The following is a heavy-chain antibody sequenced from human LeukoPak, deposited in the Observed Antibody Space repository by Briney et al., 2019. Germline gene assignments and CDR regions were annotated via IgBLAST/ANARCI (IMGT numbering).Heavy chain of an antibody. D-gene: IGHD6-19*01. CDR1: GFTFDDYA. Sequence: GGSLRLSCAASGFTFDDYAMHWVRQAPGKGLGWVSGISWNSGSIGYADSVKGRFTISRDNAKNSLYLQMNSLRAEDTALYYCAKRSSGWGFDYWGQGTLVTVSS. J-gene: IGHJ4*02. V-gene: IGHV3-9*01. CDR2: ISWNSGSI. CDR3: AKRSSGWGFDY.